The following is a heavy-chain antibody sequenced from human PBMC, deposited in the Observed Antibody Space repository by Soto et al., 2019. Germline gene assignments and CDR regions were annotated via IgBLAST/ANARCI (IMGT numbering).Heavy chain of an antibody. Sequence: QVQLQESGPGLVKPSQTLSLTCTVSGGSISSGGYYWSWIRQHPGKGLEWIGYIYYSGSTYYNPSLKSRVTISVDTSTNQLSLKLSSVTAADTAVYYCAKGDYYGPGTAIDYWGQGTLVTVSS. D-gene: IGHD3-10*01. CDR3: AKGDYYGPGTAIDY. CDR2: IYYSGST. J-gene: IGHJ4*02. CDR1: GGSISSGGYY. V-gene: IGHV4-31*03.